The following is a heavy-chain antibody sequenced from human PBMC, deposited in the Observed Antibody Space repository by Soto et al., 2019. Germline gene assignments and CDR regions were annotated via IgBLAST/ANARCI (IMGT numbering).Heavy chain of an antibody. CDR3: ARDSGYSYGV. CDR2: IYHSGST. D-gene: IGHD5-18*01. Sequence: PSETLSLTCAVSGYSISSGYSWGWIRQPPGKGLEWIGSIYHSGSTYYNPSLKSRVTISVDTSKNHLSLKLSSVTAADTAVYYCARDSGYSYGVWGQGTLVTVSS. CDR1: GYSISSGYS. V-gene: IGHV4-38-2*02. J-gene: IGHJ4*02.